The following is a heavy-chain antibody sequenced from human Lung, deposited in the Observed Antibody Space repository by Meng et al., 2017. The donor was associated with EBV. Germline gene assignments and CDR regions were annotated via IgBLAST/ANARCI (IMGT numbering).Heavy chain of an antibody. CDR3: ARGGMTTVTTYYFDY. Sequence: VPLPQWGAGLFKPTETLSLPCAVYGWSFSGSYWSGIRQPPGKGLEWIGEINHSGSTNYNPSLKSRVTISVDTSKNQFSLKLSSVTAADTAVYYCARGGMTTVTTYYFDYWGQGTLVTVSS. D-gene: IGHD4-17*01. CDR2: INHSGST. CDR1: GWSFSGSY. J-gene: IGHJ4*02. V-gene: IGHV4-34*01.